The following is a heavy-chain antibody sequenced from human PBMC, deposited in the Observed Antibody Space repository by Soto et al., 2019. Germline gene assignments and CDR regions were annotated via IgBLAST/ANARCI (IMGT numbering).Heavy chain of an antibody. Sequence: RGESLKISCKGSGYSFTIYWIGWVRQMPGKGLEWMGIIYPGDSDTRYSPSFQGQVTISADKSISTAYLQWSSLKASDTAMYYCARQFNWNSPTGYFDYWGQGTLVTVSS. CDR1: GYSFTIYW. J-gene: IGHJ4*02. D-gene: IGHD1-7*01. V-gene: IGHV5-51*01. CDR2: IYPGDSDT. CDR3: ARQFNWNSPTGYFDY.